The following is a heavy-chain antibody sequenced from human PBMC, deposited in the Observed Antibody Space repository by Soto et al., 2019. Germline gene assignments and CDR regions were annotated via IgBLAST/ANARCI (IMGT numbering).Heavy chain of an antibody. CDR2: ISYDGSIK. CDR1: GFTFSSHS. V-gene: IGHV3-30-3*01. Sequence: QVQLVESGGGVVKPGRSLRLSCAASGFTFSSHSIKWVRQAPGKGLEWVAVISYDGSIKYYADSVKGRFTISRDNSKNTAYLQMNSLRAEDTAVFYCAREWSTSGDLDYWGQGTLVIVSS. CDR3: AREWSTSGDLDY. D-gene: IGHD3-10*01. J-gene: IGHJ4*02.